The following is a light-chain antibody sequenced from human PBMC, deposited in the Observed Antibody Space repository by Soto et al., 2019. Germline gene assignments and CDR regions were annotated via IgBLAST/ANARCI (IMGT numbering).Light chain of an antibody. J-gene: IGLJ2*01. CDR1: NSNIGAGFD. CDR2: ANT. CDR3: QSYDSGRSGFVI. Sequence: QSVLTQPPSVSGAPGQRVTISCSGSNSNIGAGFDVHWYQQRPGTAPKLLIYANTNRPSGVPDRFSGSKSGTSASLAITGLQAEDEADYYCQSYDSGRSGFVIFGGGTKVTVL. V-gene: IGLV1-40*01.